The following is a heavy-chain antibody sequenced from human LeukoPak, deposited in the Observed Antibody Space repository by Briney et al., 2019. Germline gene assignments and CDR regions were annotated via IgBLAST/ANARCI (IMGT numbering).Heavy chain of an antibody. CDR3: ARAPEYYYDTQPEFDY. Sequence: KPGGSLRLSCAASGFFFNDYYMGWIRQAPGKGLEWLSYISGSGRSIYYADSVKGRFTISRDNAKNSLYLQMNSLRAEDTAVYYCARAPEYYYDTQPEFDYWGQGTLVTVSS. V-gene: IGHV3-11*04. J-gene: IGHJ4*02. D-gene: IGHD3-22*01. CDR1: GFFFNDYY. CDR2: ISGSGRSI.